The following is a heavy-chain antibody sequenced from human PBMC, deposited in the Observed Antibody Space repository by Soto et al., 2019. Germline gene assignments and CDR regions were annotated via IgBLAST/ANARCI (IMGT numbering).Heavy chain of an antibody. V-gene: IGHV1-18*01. D-gene: IGHD1-26*01. CDR2: ISAYNGNR. CDR1: GYTPTNYD. J-gene: IGHJ4*02. CDR3: ARALYRSGTYYAFDN. Sequence: QVPLVQSGAEVKKPGASVTVSCKTSGYTPTNYDIGWVRQAPGQGLEWMGWISAYNGNRNSAQKRQGRLTMTTDTSTKTAYMELRSLRSDDTAVYYCARALYRSGTYYAFDNWGQGTLVTVSS.